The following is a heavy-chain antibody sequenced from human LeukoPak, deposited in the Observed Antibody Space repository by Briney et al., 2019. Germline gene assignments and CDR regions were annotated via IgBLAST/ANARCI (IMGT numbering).Heavy chain of an antibody. CDR2: IYTSGST. CDR1: GGSISSYY. D-gene: IGHD3-22*01. Sequence: SETLSLTCTVSGGSISSYYWSWIRQPAGKGLEWIGRIYTSGSTNYSPSLKSRVTMSVDTSKNQFSLKLTSVTAADTAVYYCARGLRGSSGYYSAPYKYYFDYWGQGTLVTVSS. CDR3: ARGLRGSSGYYSAPYKYYFDY. J-gene: IGHJ4*02. V-gene: IGHV4-4*07.